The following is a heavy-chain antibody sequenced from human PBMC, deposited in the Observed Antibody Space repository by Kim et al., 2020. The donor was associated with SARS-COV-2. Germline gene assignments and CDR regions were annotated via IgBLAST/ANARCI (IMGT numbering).Heavy chain of an antibody. CDR2: IWYDGRKE. Sequence: GRSLRLSCAASGFNFRTYGMHWVRQAPGKGLEWVAVIWYDGRKEYYADSVKGRFTVSRDNSKNTVFLQMNSLRVEDTAVDYCARDRCGGDGLPIEYWG. J-gene: IGHJ4*01. V-gene: IGHV3-33*01. CDR3: ARDRCGGDGLPIEY. D-gene: IGHD2-21*02. CDR1: GFNFRTYG.